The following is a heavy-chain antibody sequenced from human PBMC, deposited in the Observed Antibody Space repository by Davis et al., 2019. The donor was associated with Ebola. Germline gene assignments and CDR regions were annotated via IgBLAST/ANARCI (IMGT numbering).Heavy chain of an antibody. CDR3: ARAEYYYDSSGYQNWFDP. D-gene: IGHD3-22*01. CDR2: ISSSSSTI. J-gene: IGHJ5*02. Sequence: GESLKISCAASGFTFSSYSMNWVRQAPGKGLEWVSYISSSSSTIYYADSVKGRFTISRDNAKNSLYLQMNSLRDEDTAVYYCARAEYYYDSSGYQNWFDPWGQGTLVTVSS. V-gene: IGHV3-48*02. CDR1: GFTFSSYS.